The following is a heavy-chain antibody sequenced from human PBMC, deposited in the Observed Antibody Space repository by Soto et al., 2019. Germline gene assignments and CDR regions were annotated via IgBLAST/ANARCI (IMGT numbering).Heavy chain of an antibody. D-gene: IGHD5-18*01. CDR1: GFTFSSYA. J-gene: IGHJ4*02. CDR2: ISGSGGST. Sequence: GGSLRLSCAASGFTFSSYAMSWVRQAPGKGLEWVSAISGSGGSTSYADSVKGRFTISRDNSKNTLYLQVNSLRAEDTAVYYCAKQGGYSYGYFFDYWGQGTLVTVSS. V-gene: IGHV3-23*01. CDR3: AKQGGYSYGYFFDY.